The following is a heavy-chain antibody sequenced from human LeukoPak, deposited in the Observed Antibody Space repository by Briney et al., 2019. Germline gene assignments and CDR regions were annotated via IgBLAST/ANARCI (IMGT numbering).Heavy chain of an antibody. CDR1: GFTFSSYW. CDR2: ISYDVGKK. CDR3: AKDDYYDTSGYRD. V-gene: IGHV3-30*18. Sequence: GGSLRLSCAASGFTFSSYWMSWVRQAPGKGLEWVAVISYDVGKKYYADSVKGRFTISRDNSKNTLYLQMNSLRAEDTAVYYCAKDDYYDTSGYRDWGQGTLVTVSS. J-gene: IGHJ4*02. D-gene: IGHD3-22*01.